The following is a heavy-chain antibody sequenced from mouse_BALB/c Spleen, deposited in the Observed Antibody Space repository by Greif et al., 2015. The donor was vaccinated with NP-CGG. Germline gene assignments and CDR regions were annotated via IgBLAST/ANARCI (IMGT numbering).Heavy chain of an antibody. Sequence: VKVVESGAELMKPGASVKISCKATGYTFSSYWIEWVKQRPGHGLEWIGEILPGSGSTNYNEKFKGKATFTADTSSNTAYMQLSSLTSEDSAVYYCAREGFAYWGQGTLVTVSA. V-gene: IGHV1-9*01. J-gene: IGHJ3*01. CDR3: AREGFAY. CDR1: GYTFSSYW. CDR2: ILPGSGST.